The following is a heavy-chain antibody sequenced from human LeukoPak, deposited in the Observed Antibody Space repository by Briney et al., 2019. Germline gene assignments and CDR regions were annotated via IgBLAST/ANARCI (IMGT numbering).Heavy chain of an antibody. CDR1: GYTLTELS. D-gene: IGHD2-15*01. J-gene: IGHJ5*02. CDR2: FDPEDGET. CDR3: ARGRLVARRKGSNWFDP. V-gene: IGHV1-24*01. Sequence: ASVKVSCTVSGYTLTELSMHWVRQAPGKGLEWMGGFDPEDGETIYAQKFQGRVTMTEDTSTDTAYMELSSLRSEDTAVYYCARGRLVARRKGSNWFDPWGQGTLVTVSS.